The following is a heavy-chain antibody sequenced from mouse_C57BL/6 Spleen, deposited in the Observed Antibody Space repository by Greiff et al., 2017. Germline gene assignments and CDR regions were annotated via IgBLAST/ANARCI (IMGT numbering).Heavy chain of an antibody. Sequence: QVQLQQPGAELVKPGASVKLSCKASGYTFTSYWMQWVKQRPGQGLEWIGEIDPSDSYTNSNQKFKGKATLTVDTSSSTAYMQLSSLTSEDSAVYYCARDCGSSWGFAYWGQGTLVTVSA. CDR3: ARDCGSSWGFAY. D-gene: IGHD1-1*01. CDR2: IDPSDSYT. CDR1: GYTFTSYW. J-gene: IGHJ3*01. V-gene: IGHV1-50*01.